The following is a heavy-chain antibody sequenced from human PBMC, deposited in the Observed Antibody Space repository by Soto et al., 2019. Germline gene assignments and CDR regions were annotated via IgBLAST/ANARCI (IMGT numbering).Heavy chain of an antibody. Sequence: QLLESGGGFVKPGGSLRLSCVASGLTINAYAMNWVRQAPGKGLEWVAGFGGSGPSTYYAESVKGRFSISRDETKNTFFLQMNSLRVDDTAVYYCARRPDGFDLWGQGTMVTVSS. CDR1: GLTINAYA. J-gene: IGHJ3*01. D-gene: IGHD1-1*01. CDR3: ARRPDGFDL. V-gene: IGHV3-23*01. CDR2: FGGSGPST.